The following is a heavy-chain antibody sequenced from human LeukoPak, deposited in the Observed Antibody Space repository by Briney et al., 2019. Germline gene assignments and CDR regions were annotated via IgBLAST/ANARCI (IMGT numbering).Heavy chain of an antibody. CDR3: ARDVGPITMVRGVITYPDY. J-gene: IGHJ4*02. V-gene: IGHV3-11*01. D-gene: IGHD3-10*01. CDR2: ISSSGSTI. Sequence: GGSLRLSCAASGFTFSDYYMSWIRQVPGKGLEWVSYISSSGSTIYYADSVKGRFTISRDNAKNSLYLQMNSLRAEDTAVYYCARDVGPITMVRGVITYPDYWGQGTLVTVSS. CDR1: GFTFSDYY.